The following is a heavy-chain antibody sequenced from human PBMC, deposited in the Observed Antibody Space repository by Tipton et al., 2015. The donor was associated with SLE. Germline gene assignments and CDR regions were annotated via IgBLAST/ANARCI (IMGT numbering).Heavy chain of an antibody. D-gene: IGHD6-13*01. CDR2: INHSGST. V-gene: IGHV4-34*01. CDR1: GGSISSHY. CDR3: ARVGYSSDY. Sequence: TLSLTCTVSGGSISSHYWSWIRQPPGKGLEWIGEINHSGSTNYNPSLKSRVTISVDTSKNQFSLKLSSVTAADTAVYYCARVGYSSDYWGQGTLVTVSS. J-gene: IGHJ4*02.